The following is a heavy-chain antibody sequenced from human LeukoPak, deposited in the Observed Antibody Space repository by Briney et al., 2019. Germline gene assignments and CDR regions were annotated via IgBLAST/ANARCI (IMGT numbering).Heavy chain of an antibody. J-gene: IGHJ4*02. Sequence: PRASVKVSCKASGYTFNSYGISWVRQAPGQGLEWMGWISAYNGHTNYAQKFQGRVTMTTDTSTSTAYMELRSLRSEDTAVYYCARDNDSRDPPHFDYWGQGTLVTVSA. D-gene: IGHD3-16*01. CDR3: ARDNDSRDPPHFDY. CDR2: ISAYNGHT. V-gene: IGHV1-18*01. CDR1: GYTFNSYG.